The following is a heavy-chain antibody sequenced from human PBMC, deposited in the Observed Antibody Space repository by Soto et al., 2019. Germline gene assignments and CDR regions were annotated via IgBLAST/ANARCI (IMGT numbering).Heavy chain of an antibody. J-gene: IGHJ6*02. D-gene: IGHD6-13*01. V-gene: IGHV1-46*03. CDR1: GYTFTIYY. CDR2: INPSGGST. CDR3: ARDLTPQLALYYYYGMDV. Sequence: ASVKVSCKASGYTFTIYYMHWVRQAPGQGLEWMGIINPSGGSTSYAQKFQGRVTMTRDTSTSTVYMELSSLRSEDTAVYYCARDLTPQLALYYYYGMDVWGQGTTVTVSS.